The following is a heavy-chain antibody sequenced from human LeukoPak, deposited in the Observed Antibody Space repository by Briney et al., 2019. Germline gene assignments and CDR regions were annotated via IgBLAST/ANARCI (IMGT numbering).Heavy chain of an antibody. CDR3: AKLRVTTDHDTFDY. CDR1: GFTFSTYA. CDR2: ISGSGGST. V-gene: IGHV3-23*01. Sequence: GGSLRLSCAASGFTFSTYAMSWVRQAPGKGLEWVSGISGSGGSTYYADSVKGRFTISRDDSKNTLYLQTNSLRAEDTAVYFCAKLRVTTDHDTFDYWGQGTLVTVSS. J-gene: IGHJ4*02. D-gene: IGHD4-11*01.